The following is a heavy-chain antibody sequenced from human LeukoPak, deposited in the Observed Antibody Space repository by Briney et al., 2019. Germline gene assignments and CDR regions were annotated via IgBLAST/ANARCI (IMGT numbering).Heavy chain of an antibody. D-gene: IGHD1-1*01. CDR2: INDDGPTI. J-gene: IGHJ4*02. CDR3: ASLRYPEDY. Sequence: GGSLRLSCAASGFTVSSYYMSWVRQAPGKGLEWVSYINDDGPTIYYADSVKGRFTISRDNAKNTLYLQMNSLRDEDTAVYYCASLRYPEDYWGQGTLVTVSS. V-gene: IGHV3-48*02. CDR1: GFTVSSYY.